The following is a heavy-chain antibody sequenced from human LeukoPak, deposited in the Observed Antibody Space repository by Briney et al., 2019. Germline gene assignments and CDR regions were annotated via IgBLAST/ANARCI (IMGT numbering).Heavy chain of an antibody. CDR2: INPNSGGT. CDR1: GYTFTGYY. D-gene: IGHD5-18*01. J-gene: IGHJ3*02. CDR3: ARANSYGLRGYDAFDI. V-gene: IGHV1-2*02. Sequence: GASVKVSCKASGYTFTGYYMHWVRQAPGQGLEWMGWINPNSGGTNYAQKFQGRVTMTRDTSISTAYMELSRLRSDDTAVYYCARANSYGLRGYDAFDIWGQGTMVTVSS.